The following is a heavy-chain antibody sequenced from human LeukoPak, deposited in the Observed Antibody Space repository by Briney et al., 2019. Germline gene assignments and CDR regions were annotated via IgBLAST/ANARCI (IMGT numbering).Heavy chain of an antibody. Sequence: GGSLRLSCAASGFTFSNAWMSWVRQAPGKGLEWVGRIKSKTDGGTTDYAAPVKGRFTISRDDSKNTLYLQMSSLKTEDTAVYYCTTDTIVVVPAAAYYFDYWGQGTLVTVSS. CDR3: TTDTIVVVPAAAYYFDY. CDR2: IKSKTDGGTT. V-gene: IGHV3-15*01. D-gene: IGHD2-2*01. J-gene: IGHJ4*02. CDR1: GFTFSNAW.